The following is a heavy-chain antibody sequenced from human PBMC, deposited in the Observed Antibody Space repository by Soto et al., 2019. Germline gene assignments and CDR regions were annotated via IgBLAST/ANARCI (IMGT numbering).Heavy chain of an antibody. CDR3: ATMIRGVISGDFDY. CDR1: GVSIRGSSFY. J-gene: IGHJ4*02. Sequence: SETLSLTCTVPGVSIRGSSFYWGWIRQSPEKGLEWIGSIYYVGTTYYNPTLKSRVTISVDTSKNQLSLRLTSVTAADTAIYYCATMIRGVISGDFDYWGQG. CDR2: IYYVGTT. D-gene: IGHD3-10*01. V-gene: IGHV4-39*01.